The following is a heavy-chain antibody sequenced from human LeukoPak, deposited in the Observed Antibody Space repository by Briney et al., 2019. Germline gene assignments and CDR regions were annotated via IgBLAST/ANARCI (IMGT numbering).Heavy chain of an antibody. D-gene: IGHD5-12*01. Sequence: GGSLRLSCAASGFTFSSYGMHWVRQAPGKGLEWVAVIWYDGSNKYYADSVKGRFTISRDNSKSTLYLQMNSLRAEDTAVYYCARDHGGYHFDYWGQGTLVTVSS. CDR2: IWYDGSNK. CDR3: ARDHGGYHFDY. CDR1: GFTFSSYG. J-gene: IGHJ4*02. V-gene: IGHV3-33*01.